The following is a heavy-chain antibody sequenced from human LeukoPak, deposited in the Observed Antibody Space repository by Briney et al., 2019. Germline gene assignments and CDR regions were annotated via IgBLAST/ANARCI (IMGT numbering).Heavy chain of an antibody. D-gene: IGHD3-3*01. Sequence: ESGPTLVNPTQTLTLTCTFSGFSLSSGGVGVGWIRQPPGKALEWLSLIYWNDDKRYNPSLKSRLTITKDTSKNQVVLTMTDTDPADTATYYCAHKYDFWNGYDSWGQGTLVTVSS. V-gene: IGHV2-5*01. J-gene: IGHJ4*02. CDR1: GFSLSSGGVG. CDR2: IYWNDDK. CDR3: AHKYDFWNGYDS.